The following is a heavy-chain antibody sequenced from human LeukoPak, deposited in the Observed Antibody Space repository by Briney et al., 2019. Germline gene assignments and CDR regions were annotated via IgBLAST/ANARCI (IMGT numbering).Heavy chain of an antibody. J-gene: IGHJ3*02. Sequence: GGSLRLSCAASGFSFSSYRMSWVRQAPGKGLEWVSSISSSSSYIYYADSVKGRFTVSRDNAKNSLYLQMNSLRAEDTAVYYCARMGIAVADAFDIWGQGTMVTVSS. V-gene: IGHV3-21*01. CDR3: ARMGIAVADAFDI. D-gene: IGHD6-19*01. CDR1: GFSFSSYR. CDR2: ISSSSSYI.